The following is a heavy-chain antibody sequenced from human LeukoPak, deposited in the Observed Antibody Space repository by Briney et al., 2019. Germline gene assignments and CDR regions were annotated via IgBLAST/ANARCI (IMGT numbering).Heavy chain of an antibody. CDR2: ISAYNGNT. V-gene: IGHV1-18*01. CDR3: ARVAGRVTAIIIAHVDY. D-gene: IGHD2-21*02. J-gene: IGHJ4*02. Sequence: GASVKVSCKASSYTFTSYGISWVRQAPGQGLEWMGWISAYNGNTNYAQKLQGRVTMTTDTSTRTAYMELRSLRSDDTAVYYCARVAGRVTAIIIAHVDYWGQGTLVTVSS. CDR1: SYTFTSYG.